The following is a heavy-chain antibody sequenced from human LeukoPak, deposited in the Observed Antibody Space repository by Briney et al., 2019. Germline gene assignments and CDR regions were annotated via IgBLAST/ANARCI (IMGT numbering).Heavy chain of an antibody. CDR3: ARLRGGRGEYNFDY. V-gene: IGHV4-59*01. J-gene: IGHJ4*02. D-gene: IGHD3-16*01. CDR2: IYYSGST. CDR1: GGSISGYY. Sequence: SETLSLTCTVSGGSISGYYWSWIRQPPGKGLEWIGYIYYSGSTNYNPSLKSRVTISVDTSKNQFSLELNSVTAADTVVYYCARLRGGRGEYNFDYWGQGTLVTVSS.